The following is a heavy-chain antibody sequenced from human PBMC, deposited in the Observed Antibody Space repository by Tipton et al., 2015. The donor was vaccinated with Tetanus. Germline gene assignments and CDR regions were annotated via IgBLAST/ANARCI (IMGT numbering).Heavy chain of an antibody. CDR1: GFIFSSYG. V-gene: IGHV3-33*01. J-gene: IGHJ4*02. CDR2: SWYDGTDK. CDR3: AREADCRGGSCFSGDFDN. D-gene: IGHD2-15*01. Sequence: SLRLSCAASGFIFSSYGIHWVRQAPGKGLEWVAVSWYDGTDKYYADSVKGRFTISRDNSKNPLYLQMNSLRAEDPAVYYGAREADCRGGSCFSGDFDNWGQGTQVTVSS.